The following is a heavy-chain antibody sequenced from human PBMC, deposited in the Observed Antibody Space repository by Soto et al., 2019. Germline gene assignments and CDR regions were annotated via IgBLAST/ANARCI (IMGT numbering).Heavy chain of an antibody. D-gene: IGHD3-3*01. CDR3: ARDVKGGAGYSYDFWSGENDYYYYYYMDV. V-gene: IGHV3-11*01. CDR1: GFTFSDYY. J-gene: IGHJ6*03. CDR2: ISSSGSTI. Sequence: GGSLRLSCAASGFTFSDYYMSWIRQAPGKGLEWVSYISSSGSTIYYADSVKGRFTISRDNAKNSLYLQMNRRRAEDKAVYYCARDVKGGAGYSYDFWSGENDYYYYYYMDVWGKGTTVTVSS.